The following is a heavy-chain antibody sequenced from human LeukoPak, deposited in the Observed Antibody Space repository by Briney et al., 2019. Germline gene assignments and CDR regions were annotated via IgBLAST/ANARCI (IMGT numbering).Heavy chain of an antibody. Sequence: GGSLRLSCAASGFTFSSYGMHWVRQAPGKGLEYVSAISSNGGTTYYANSVKGRFTISRDNSKNTLYLQMGSLRAEDMAVYYCARGSRNHYDYSGHYSYWGQGTLVTVSS. J-gene: IGHJ4*02. CDR1: GFTFSSYG. CDR3: ARGSRNHYDYSGHYSY. D-gene: IGHD3-22*01. V-gene: IGHV3-64*01. CDR2: ISSNGGTT.